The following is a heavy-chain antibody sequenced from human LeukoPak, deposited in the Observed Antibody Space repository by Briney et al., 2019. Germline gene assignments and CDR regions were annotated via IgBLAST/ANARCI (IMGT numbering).Heavy chain of an antibody. J-gene: IGHJ5*02. CDR3: ARAERERVATCWFDP. CDR1: GYTFTSYG. D-gene: IGHD5-12*01. CDR2: ISAYNGNT. Sequence: ASVKVSCKASGYTFTSYGISWVRQAPGQGLEWMGWISAYNGNTNYAQKLQGRVTMTTDTSTSTAYMELRSLRSDDTAVYYCARAERERVATCWFDPWGQGTLVTVSS. V-gene: IGHV1-18*01.